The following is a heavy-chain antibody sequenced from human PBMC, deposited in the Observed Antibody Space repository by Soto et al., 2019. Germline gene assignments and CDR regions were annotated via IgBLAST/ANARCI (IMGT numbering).Heavy chain of an antibody. D-gene: IGHD2-2*01. CDR1: GFTFSSYA. V-gene: IGHV3-30-3*02. J-gene: IGHJ4*02. Sequence: PGGSLRLSCAASGFTFSSYAMHWVRQAPGKGLEWVAVISYDGSNKYYADSVKGRFTISRDNARNTMRLQMNSLGVEDSAVYYCAKDHSRSNSIDYWGLGTLVTVSS. CDR3: AKDHSRSNSIDY. CDR2: ISYDGSNK.